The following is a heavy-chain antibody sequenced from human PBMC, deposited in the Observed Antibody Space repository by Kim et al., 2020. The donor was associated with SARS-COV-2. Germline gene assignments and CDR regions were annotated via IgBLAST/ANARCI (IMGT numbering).Heavy chain of an antibody. Sequence: ASVKVSCKASGYTSSTYAMHWVRQAPGQGLECMGWINAANGNTKYSQKFQGRVTISRDTSANTTYMELSSLRSEDTAIYYCARGGRSGFDHDPFNVWGQGTLVAVSS. CDR3: ARGGRSGFDHDPFNV. CDR1: GYTSSTYA. J-gene: IGHJ3*01. V-gene: IGHV1-3*01. D-gene: IGHD1-26*01. CDR2: INAANGNT.